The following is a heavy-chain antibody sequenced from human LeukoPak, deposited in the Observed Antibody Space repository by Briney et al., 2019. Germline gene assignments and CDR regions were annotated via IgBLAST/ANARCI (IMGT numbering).Heavy chain of an antibody. Sequence: GGSLRLSCAASGFTFSSYAMSWVRQAPGKGLEWVSAISGSGGSTYYADSVKGRFTISRDNSKNTLYLQMNSLRAEDTAVYYCAKAPYYDFWSGYPNYFDYWGQGILVTVSS. CDR3: AKAPYYDFWSGYPNYFDY. V-gene: IGHV3-23*01. CDR1: GFTFSSYA. D-gene: IGHD3-3*01. CDR2: ISGSGGST. J-gene: IGHJ4*02.